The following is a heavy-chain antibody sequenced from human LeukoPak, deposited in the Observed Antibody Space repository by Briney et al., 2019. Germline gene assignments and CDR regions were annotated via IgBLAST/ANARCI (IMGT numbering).Heavy chain of an antibody. CDR2: IFYSGTT. Sequence: SETLSLTCSVSGGSISSYYGSWIRQPPGMGLEWIGYIFYSGTTNYNPSLKSRVTISVDTSKNQFSLRLTSVTAADTAVYYCARGYDYGDYVGAFDYWGQGTLVTVSS. D-gene: IGHD4-17*01. CDR1: GGSISSYY. CDR3: ARGYDYGDYVGAFDY. J-gene: IGHJ4*02. V-gene: IGHV4-59*01.